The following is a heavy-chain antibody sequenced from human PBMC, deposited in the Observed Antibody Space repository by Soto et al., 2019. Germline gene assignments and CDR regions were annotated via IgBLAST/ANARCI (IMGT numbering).Heavy chain of an antibody. CDR3: ARADRRGYSYGSIDY. D-gene: IGHD5-18*01. Sequence: SETLSLTCTVSGGSISSGGYYWRWIRQPPGKGLEWIGYIYYSGSTSYNPSLKSRVTISVDTSKNQFSLKLSSVTAADTAVYYCARADRRGYSYGSIDYWGQGTLVTVSS. CDR1: GGSISSGGYY. V-gene: IGHV4-61*08. CDR2: IYYSGST. J-gene: IGHJ4*02.